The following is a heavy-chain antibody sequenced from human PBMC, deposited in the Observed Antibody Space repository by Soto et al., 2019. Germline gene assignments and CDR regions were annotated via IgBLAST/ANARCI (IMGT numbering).Heavy chain of an antibody. J-gene: IGHJ6*02. CDR3: AREVSVRYFDWAPYYYYGMDV. CDR1: GFTFSSYS. CDR2: ISSSSSYI. V-gene: IGHV3-21*01. Sequence: EVQLVESGGGLAKPGGSLRLSCAASGFTFSSYSMNWVRQAPGKGLEWVSSISSSSSYIYYADSVKGRFTISRDNAKNSLYLQMNSLRAEDTAVYYCAREVSVRYFDWAPYYYYGMDVWGQGTTVTVSS. D-gene: IGHD3-9*01.